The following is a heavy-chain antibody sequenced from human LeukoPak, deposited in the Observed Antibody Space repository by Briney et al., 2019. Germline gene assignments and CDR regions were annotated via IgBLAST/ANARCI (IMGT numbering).Heavy chain of an antibody. Sequence: PGRSLRLSCGASGFTFSRYWMHWVRQAPGMGLVWVSRINSDGSGTTYADSVKGRVTISRDNAKNTLYLQMNSLRAEDAAVYYCARGKDGVWAFDIWGQGTMVTVSS. J-gene: IGHJ3*02. D-gene: IGHD3-16*01. CDR2: INSDGSGT. CDR3: ARGKDGVWAFDI. V-gene: IGHV3-74*01. CDR1: GFTFSRYW.